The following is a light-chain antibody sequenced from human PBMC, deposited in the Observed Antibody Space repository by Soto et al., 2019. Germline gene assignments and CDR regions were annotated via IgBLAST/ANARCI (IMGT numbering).Light chain of an antibody. J-gene: IGKJ1*01. CDR2: KAS. CDR1: QTISSW. Sequence: DIQMTQSPSTLSGSVGDRVTITCRASQTISSWLAWYQQKPGKAPKLLIYKASTLKSGVPSRFSGSGSGTEFTITISSLQHGDFATYYCQHYNSYPWTFGQGNKVDIK. V-gene: IGKV1-5*03. CDR3: QHYNSYPWT.